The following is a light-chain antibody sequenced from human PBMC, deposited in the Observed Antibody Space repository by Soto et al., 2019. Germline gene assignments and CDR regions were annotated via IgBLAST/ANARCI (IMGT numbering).Light chain of an antibody. CDR2: AAS. Sequence: AGVGGTFRFTSRASQTVSRYLNWYQQKSGTAPKLLIYAASTLHTGVPSRFSCRRSGTDFIVLLYRHPCEAFVQYFWDPSYGNGWMFPQGTKVDIK. CDR3: DPSYGNGWM. CDR1: QTVSRY. J-gene: IGKJ1*01. V-gene: IGKV1-39*01.